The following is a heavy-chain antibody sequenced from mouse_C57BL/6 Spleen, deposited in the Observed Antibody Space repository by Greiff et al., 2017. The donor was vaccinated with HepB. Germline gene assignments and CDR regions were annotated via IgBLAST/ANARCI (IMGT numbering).Heavy chain of an antibody. CDR2: IYPGDGDT. V-gene: IGHV1-82*01. CDR1: GYAFSSSW. D-gene: IGHD2-1*01. Sequence: LQESGPELVKPGASVKISCKASGYAFSSSWMNWVKQRPGKGLEWIGRIYPGDGDTNYNGKFKGKATLTADKSSSTAYMQLSSLTSEDSAVYFCARKGNPYAMDYWGQGTSVTVSS. J-gene: IGHJ4*01. CDR3: ARKGNPYAMDY.